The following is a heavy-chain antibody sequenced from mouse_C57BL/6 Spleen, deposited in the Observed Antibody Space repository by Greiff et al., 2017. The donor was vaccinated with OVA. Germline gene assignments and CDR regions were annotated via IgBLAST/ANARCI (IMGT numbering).Heavy chain of an antibody. V-gene: IGHV5-16*01. D-gene: IGHD4-1*01. J-gene: IGHJ1*03. CDR2: INYDGSST. Sequence: EVHLVESEGGLVQPGSSMKLSCTASGFTFSDYYMAWVRQVPEKGLEWVANINYDGSSTYYLDSLKSRFIISRDNAKNILYLQMSSLKSEDTATYYCARAGTFWYFDVWGTGTTVTVSS. CDR3: ARAGTFWYFDV. CDR1: GFTFSDYY.